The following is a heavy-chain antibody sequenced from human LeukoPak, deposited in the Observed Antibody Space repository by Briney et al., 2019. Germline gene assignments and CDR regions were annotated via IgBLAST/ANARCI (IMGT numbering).Heavy chain of an antibody. J-gene: IGHJ6*03. CDR1: GFTVSSNY. CDR2: IYSGGST. CDR3: ARDQEYLRSYYDFWSGYYGLRGYYYYYMDV. Sequence: PGGSLRLSCAASGFTVSSNYMSWVRQAPGKGLEWVSVIYSGGSTYYADSVKGRFTISRDNSKNTLYLQMNSLRAEDTAVYYCARDQEYLRSYYDFWSGYYGLRGYYYYYMDVWGKGTTVTVSS. V-gene: IGHV3-66*01. D-gene: IGHD3-3*01.